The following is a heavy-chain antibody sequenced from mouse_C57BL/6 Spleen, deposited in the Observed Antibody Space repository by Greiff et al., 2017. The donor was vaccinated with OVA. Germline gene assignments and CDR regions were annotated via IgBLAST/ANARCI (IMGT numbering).Heavy chain of an antibody. CDR3: ARGGDYDKYFDV. Sequence: VQLQQSGAELVKPGASVKISCTASGYAFSSYWMNWVKQRPGKGLEWIGQIYPGDGDTNSNGKFKGKATLTADKSSSTAYMQLSSLTSEDSAVYFCARGGDYDKYFDVWGTGTTVTVSS. V-gene: IGHV1-80*01. J-gene: IGHJ1*03. CDR1: GYAFSSYW. CDR2: IYPGDGDT. D-gene: IGHD2-4*01.